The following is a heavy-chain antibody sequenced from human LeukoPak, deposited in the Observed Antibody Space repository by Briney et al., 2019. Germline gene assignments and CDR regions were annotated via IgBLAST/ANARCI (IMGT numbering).Heavy chain of an antibody. J-gene: IGHJ4*02. D-gene: IGHD3-3*01. CDR2: INPIFGTA. CDR1: GRTFTSYA. Sequence: ASVNLSCKSSGRTFTSYAISWLRHAPGQGLEWVGMINPIFGTANYAQKFQGRVTITADKSTSTANMDLSSLRCEDTAVYYCARAPYDEEWSGYFDYWGRGTLVSVSS. CDR3: ARAPYDEEWSGYFDY. V-gene: IGHV1-69*06.